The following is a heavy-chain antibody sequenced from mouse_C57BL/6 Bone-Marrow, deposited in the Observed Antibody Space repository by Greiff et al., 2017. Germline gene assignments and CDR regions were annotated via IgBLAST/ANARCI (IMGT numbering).Heavy chain of an antibody. V-gene: IGHV1-61*01. CDR3: ARKVTYYAMEY. Sequence: VQLQQPGAELVRPGSSVKLSCKASGYTFTSYWMDWVKQRPGQGLEWIGNIYPSDSETHYNQKFKDKATLTVDKSSSTAYMQLSSLTSEDSAVYYCARKVTYYAMEYWGQGTSVTVSS. CDR2: IYPSDSET. D-gene: IGHD2-13*01. CDR1: GYTFTSYW. J-gene: IGHJ4*01.